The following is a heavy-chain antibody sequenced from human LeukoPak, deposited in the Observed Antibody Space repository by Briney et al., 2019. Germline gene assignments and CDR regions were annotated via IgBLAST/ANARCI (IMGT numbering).Heavy chain of an antibody. V-gene: IGHV4-34*01. Sequence: PSETLSLTCAVYGGSFSGYYWSWIRQPPGKGLEWIGEINHSGSTNYNPSLKSRVTISVDTSKNQFSLKLSSVTAADTAVYYCARTRSRKSYYYGSGSYWNWFDPWGQGTLVTVSS. CDR2: INHSGST. CDR1: GGSFSGYY. J-gene: IGHJ5*02. CDR3: ARTRSRKSYYYGSGSYWNWFDP. D-gene: IGHD3-10*01.